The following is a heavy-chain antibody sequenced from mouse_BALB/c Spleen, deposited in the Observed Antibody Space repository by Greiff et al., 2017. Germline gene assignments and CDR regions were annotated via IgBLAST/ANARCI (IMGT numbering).Heavy chain of an antibody. D-gene: IGHD2-4*01. Sequence: DVMLVESGGGLVQPGGSRKLSCAASGFTFSSFGMHWVRQAPEKGLEWVAYISSGSSTIYYADTVKGRFTISRDNPKNTLFLQMTSLRSEDTAMYYCARLNDYDDYYAMDYWGQGTSVTVSS. CDR3: ARLNDYDDYYAMDY. J-gene: IGHJ4*01. CDR1: GFTFSSFG. V-gene: IGHV5-17*02. CDR2: ISSGSSTI.